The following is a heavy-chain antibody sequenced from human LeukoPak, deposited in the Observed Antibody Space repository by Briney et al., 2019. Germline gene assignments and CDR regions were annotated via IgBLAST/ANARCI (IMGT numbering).Heavy chain of an antibody. Sequence: PSETLSLTCTVPGGSISSGGYYWSWIRQHPGMGMEWIGYMYYSGSTYYNPSLKSRVTLSVDTSKNQFSLKLSSVTAADTAVYYCARDMEGMDVWGQGTTVTVSS. J-gene: IGHJ6*02. CDR1: GGSISSGGYY. D-gene: IGHD1-1*01. CDR3: ARDMEGMDV. CDR2: MYYSGST. V-gene: IGHV4-31*03.